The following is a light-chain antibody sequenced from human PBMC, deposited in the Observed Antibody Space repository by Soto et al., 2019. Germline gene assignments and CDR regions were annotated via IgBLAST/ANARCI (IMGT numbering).Light chain of an antibody. J-gene: IGKJ1*01. V-gene: IGKV1-5*03. CDR3: QHYNAFSRT. CDR2: KAS. CDR1: QCINSH. Sequence: DIQLTQSPSFLSASVGDRVTITCRASQCINSHLAWYKQEPGRAPNLLIYKASNLESGVPSRFSGSGSGTEFTLTISSLQPDDFATYYCQHYNAFSRTFGQGTKVDIK.